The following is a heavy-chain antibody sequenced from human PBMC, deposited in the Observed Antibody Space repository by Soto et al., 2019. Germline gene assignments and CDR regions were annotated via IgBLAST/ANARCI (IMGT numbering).Heavy chain of an antibody. CDR1: GGSMSTYY. J-gene: IGHJ6*02. Sequence: QVQLQESGPGLLKPSETLSLTCTVSGGSMSTYYWSWIRQPPGKGLEWIGYIYYSGSSNYNPSLKSRVSLAVDTSKNQFSLKLSSVTAVDTAVYYCARGNRGGPVYGWDVWGQGTTVTVS. V-gene: IGHV4-59*01. CDR3: ARGNRGGPVYGWDV. D-gene: IGHD4-17*01. CDR2: IYYSGSS.